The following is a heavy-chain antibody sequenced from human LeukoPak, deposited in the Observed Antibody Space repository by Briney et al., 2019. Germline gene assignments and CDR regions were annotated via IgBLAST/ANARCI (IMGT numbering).Heavy chain of an antibody. D-gene: IGHD2-15*01. CDR3: AIGTRYCSGGSCYLHYYGMDV. CDR1: GGSISSSNW. CDR2: IYHSGST. Sequence: SGTLSLTCAVSGGSISSSNWWSWVRQPPGKGLEWIGEIYHSGSTNYNPSLKSRVTISVDKSKNQFSLKLSSVTAADTVVYYCAIGTRYCSGGSCYLHYYGMDVWGKGTTVTVSS. J-gene: IGHJ6*04. V-gene: IGHV4-4*02.